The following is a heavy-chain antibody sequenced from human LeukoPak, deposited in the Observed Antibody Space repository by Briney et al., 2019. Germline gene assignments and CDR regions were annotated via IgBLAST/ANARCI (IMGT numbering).Heavy chain of an antibody. CDR3: ATLSTWAETDYYFYMDV. CDR2: ISAYNGNT. D-gene: IGHD2/OR15-2a*01. V-gene: IGHV1-18*01. Sequence: ASVKVSCKASGYTFTSYGISWVRQAPGQGLEWMGWISAYNGNTNYAQKLQGRVTMTEDISTDTAYMELSSLRSEDTAVYYCATLSTWAETDYYFYMDVWGKGTTVIVSS. CDR1: GYTFTSYG. J-gene: IGHJ6*03.